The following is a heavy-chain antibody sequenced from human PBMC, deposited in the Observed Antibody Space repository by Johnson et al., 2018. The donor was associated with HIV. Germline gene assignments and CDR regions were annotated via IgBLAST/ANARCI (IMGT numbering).Heavy chain of an antibody. CDR3: ARERRPWGPDAFDS. Sequence: QVLLVESGGGVVQPGRSLRLSCAASGFTFSSYPMHWVRQAPGKGLEWVAVISYDGSNRYYADSVKGRFTISRDNSKNTLYLQMNSLRAEDTAVYYCARERRPWGPDAFDSWGQGTMVTVSS. J-gene: IGHJ3*02. D-gene: IGHD3-16*01. V-gene: IGHV3-30*04. CDR1: GFTFSSYP. CDR2: ISYDGSNR.